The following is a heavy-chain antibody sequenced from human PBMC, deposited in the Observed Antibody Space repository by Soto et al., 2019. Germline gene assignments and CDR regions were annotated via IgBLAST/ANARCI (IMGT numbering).Heavy chain of an antibody. Sequence: GASVKVSCKASAYTFTSYGISWVRQAPGQGLEWMGWISAYNGNTKYAQKVQGRVTMTTDTFTSTAYMELRSLRSDDTAVYYCARDYSTSWYYFDYWGQGTLVTFSS. J-gene: IGHJ4*02. D-gene: IGHD6-13*01. CDR2: ISAYNGNT. CDR1: AYTFTSYG. CDR3: ARDYSTSWYYFDY. V-gene: IGHV1-18*01.